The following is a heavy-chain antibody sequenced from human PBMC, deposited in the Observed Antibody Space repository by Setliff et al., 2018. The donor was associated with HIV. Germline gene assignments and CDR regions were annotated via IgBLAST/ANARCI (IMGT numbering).Heavy chain of an antibody. Sequence: LSLTCTVSGYSISSGYYWGWIRQPPGKGLEWIGSIYYSGSTYYDPSLKSRVTISVDTSKNQFSLKLSSVTAADTAVYYCARHKGLAAIFYYGMDVWGQGTTVTVS. CDR2: IYYSGST. J-gene: IGHJ6*02. CDR1: GYSISSGYY. CDR3: ARHKGLAAIFYYGMDV. V-gene: IGHV4-38-2*02. D-gene: IGHD3-3*02.